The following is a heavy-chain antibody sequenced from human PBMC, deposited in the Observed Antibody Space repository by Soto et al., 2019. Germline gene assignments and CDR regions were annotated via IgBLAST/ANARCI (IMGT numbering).Heavy chain of an antibody. J-gene: IGHJ4*02. CDR1: GFTFSSYP. Sequence: QVQLVESGGGVVQPGRSLRLSCAASGFTFSSYPMHWVRQAPGKGLEWVALISYDGNNEYYADSVKGRFTISRDKSKSTLYLQMNSLRAEDTALYYCARDRSAAGLNYFDSWGQGTLVTVSS. V-gene: IGHV3-30-3*01. D-gene: IGHD6-19*01. CDR3: ARDRSAAGLNYFDS. CDR2: ISYDGNNE.